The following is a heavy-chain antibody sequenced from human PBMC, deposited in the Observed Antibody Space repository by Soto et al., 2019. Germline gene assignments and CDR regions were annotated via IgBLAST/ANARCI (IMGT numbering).Heavy chain of an antibody. J-gene: IGHJ4*02. V-gene: IGHV3-74*01. CDR1: GSTFSSYW. D-gene: IGHD6-19*01. CDR2: INSAGSST. Sequence: GGSLRLSCAASGSTFSSYWMHWVRQAPGKGLVWVARINSAGSSTNYADSVKGRLTISRDNAKNTVYLQMNSLRDEDTALYYCARGASSGWTHSFDYWGQGSLVTVSS. CDR3: ARGASSGWTHSFDY.